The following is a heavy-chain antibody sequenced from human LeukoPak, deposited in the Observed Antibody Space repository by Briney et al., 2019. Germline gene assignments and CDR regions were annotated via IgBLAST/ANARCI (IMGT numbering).Heavy chain of an antibody. V-gene: IGHV3-74*03. D-gene: IGHD5-12*01. CDR1: GFTFSSYW. CDR2: INSDGSSI. J-gene: IGHJ4*02. Sequence: GGSLRLSCAASGFTFSSYWMHWVRQAPGKGLVWVSRINSDGSSITYADSVKGRFTISRDNAKNTLYLQMNSLRVEDTAVYYCAREGRVGGYDFDCWGQGTLVTVPS. CDR3: AREGRVGGYDFDC.